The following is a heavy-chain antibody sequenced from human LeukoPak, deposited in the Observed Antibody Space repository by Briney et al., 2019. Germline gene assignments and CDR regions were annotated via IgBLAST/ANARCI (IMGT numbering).Heavy chain of an antibody. CDR3: ARDNERRLTAAGTAAFDL. V-gene: IGHV4/OR15-8*01. Sequence: SETLSLTCVVSGASISSRIWWSWVRQPPGKGLEWIGEISLTGSSDYNPSLKSRATISVDKSKNQFSLILNSVTAADTAIYYCARDNERRLTAAGTAAFDLWGRGTLVTVSS. CDR2: ISLTGSS. D-gene: IGHD6-13*01. J-gene: IGHJ2*01. CDR1: GASISSRIW.